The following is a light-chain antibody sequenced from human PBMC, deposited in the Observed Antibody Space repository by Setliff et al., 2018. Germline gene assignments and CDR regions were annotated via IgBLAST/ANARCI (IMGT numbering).Light chain of an antibody. CDR2: DVS. CDR3: CSYAGGSTYV. V-gene: IGLV2-11*01. J-gene: IGLJ1*01. Sequence: QSALTQPRSVSGSPGQSVTISCTGTSSDVGGYNFVSWYQVYPGKAPKVMIYDVSKRPSGVPDRFSGSKSGTTASLTISGLQAEDEADYYCCSYAGGSTYVFGTGTKVTVL. CDR1: SSDVGGYNF.